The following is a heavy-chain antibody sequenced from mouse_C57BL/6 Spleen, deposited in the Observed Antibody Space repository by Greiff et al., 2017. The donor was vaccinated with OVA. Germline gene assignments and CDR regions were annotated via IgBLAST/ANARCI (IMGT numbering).Heavy chain of an antibody. Sequence: EVQLQESGPGLVKPSQSLSLTCSVTGYSITSGYYWNWIRQFPGNKLEWMGYISYDGSNNYNPSLKNRISITRDTSKNQFFLKLNSVTTEDTATYYCARDEGLNWYYAMDYWGQGTSVTVSS. CDR1: GYSITSGYY. J-gene: IGHJ4*01. V-gene: IGHV3-6*01. CDR3: ARDEGLNWYYAMDY. CDR2: ISYDGSN. D-gene: IGHD4-1*01.